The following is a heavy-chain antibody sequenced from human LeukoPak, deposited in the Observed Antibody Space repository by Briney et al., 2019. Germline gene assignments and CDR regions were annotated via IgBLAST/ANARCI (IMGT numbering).Heavy chain of an antibody. V-gene: IGHV3-48*03. CDR3: AREPYDILTGYWENWFDP. D-gene: IGHD3-9*01. Sequence: GGSLRLSCAASGFTFRSYAMNWVRQAPGKGLEWVSYISSSGSTIYYADSVKGRFTISRDNAKNSLYLQMNSLRAEDTAVYYCAREPYDILTGYWENWFDPWGQGTLVTVSS. CDR1: GFTFRSYA. J-gene: IGHJ5*02. CDR2: ISSSGSTI.